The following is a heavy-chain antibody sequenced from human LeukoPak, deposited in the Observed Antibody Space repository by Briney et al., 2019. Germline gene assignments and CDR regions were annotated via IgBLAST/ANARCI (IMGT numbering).Heavy chain of an antibody. CDR3: AKDIGPIVVVTGIDY. J-gene: IGHJ4*02. V-gene: IGHV3-43D*03. CDR2: ISWDGGST. Sequence: GGSLRLSCAASGFTFDDYAMHWVRQAPGKGLEWVSLISWDGGSTYYADSVKGRFTISRDNSKNSLYLQMNSLRAEDTALYYCAKDIGPIVVVTGIDYWGQGALVTVSS. D-gene: IGHD2-21*02. CDR1: GFTFDDYA.